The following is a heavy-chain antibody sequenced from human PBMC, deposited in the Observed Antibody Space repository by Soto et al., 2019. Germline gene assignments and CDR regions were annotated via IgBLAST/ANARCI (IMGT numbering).Heavy chain of an antibody. D-gene: IGHD4-17*01. J-gene: IGHJ4*02. V-gene: IGHV3-21*01. CDR1: GFTFSSYS. CDR2: ISSSSSYI. CDR3: VCSAPSPDYGDLYY. Sequence: PGGSLRLSCASSGFTFSSYSMNLVRQAPGKGLEWVSSISSSSSYIYYADSVKGRFTISRDNAKNSLYLQMNSLRAEDTAVYYCVCSAPSPDYGDLYYWGQGTLVTVSS.